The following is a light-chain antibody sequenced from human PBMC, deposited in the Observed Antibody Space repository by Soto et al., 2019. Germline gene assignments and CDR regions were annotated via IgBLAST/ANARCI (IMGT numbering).Light chain of an antibody. J-gene: IGLJ1*01. CDR1: GSDVGAYNY. V-gene: IGLV2-14*01. Sequence: QSVLTQPAPVSGSPGQSITISCTGTGSDVGAYNYVSWYQHHPGKAPKLMIYEVSNRPSGVSNRFSGSKSGNTASLTISGLQADDEADYYCTSYTSSSSDVFGTGTKVTVL. CDR3: TSYTSSSSDV. CDR2: EVS.